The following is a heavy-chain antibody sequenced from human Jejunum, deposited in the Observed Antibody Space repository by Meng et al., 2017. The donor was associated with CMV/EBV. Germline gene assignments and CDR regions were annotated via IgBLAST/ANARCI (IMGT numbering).Heavy chain of an antibody. J-gene: IGHJ4*02. CDR2: ISRSSPI. CDR1: DYY. V-gene: IGHV3-69-1*02. CDR3: ARDPSDIVVVPAAHVGGFDY. Sequence: DYYMKGVRQAPGRGREWVSYISRSSPIYHADSVKSRFTNSRDNAKNSLYLQMNSLRAEDTAVYYCARDPSDIVVVPAAHVGGFDYWGQGTLVTVSS. D-gene: IGHD2-2*01.